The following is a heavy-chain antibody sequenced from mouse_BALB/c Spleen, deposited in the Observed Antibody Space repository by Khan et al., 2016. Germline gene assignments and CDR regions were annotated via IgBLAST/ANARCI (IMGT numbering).Heavy chain of an antibody. D-gene: IGHD2-3*01. J-gene: IGHJ1*01. CDR1: GFTFTDYY. CDR2: ARNKAHGFTA. V-gene: IGHV7-3*02. CDR3: ARDLNDDNYWYLDG. Sequence: EVQLVESGGGLVQPGGSLRLSCTTSGFTFTDYYMSWVRQPPGEAPEWLGFARNKAHGFTAEYSASVKGRFTISRETSQSILYLQIHSLSPEDSATYYCARDLNDDNYWYLDGWCAGTTVSVS.